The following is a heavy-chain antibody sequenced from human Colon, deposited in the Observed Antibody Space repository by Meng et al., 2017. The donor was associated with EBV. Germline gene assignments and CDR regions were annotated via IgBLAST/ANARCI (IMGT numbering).Heavy chain of an antibody. J-gene: IGHJ5*02. CDR2: IGHSGFT. D-gene: IGHD6-19*01. CDR3: VRSSAWVRTGFDP. V-gene: IGHV4-39*01. Sequence: QSQLQESGPGLVKTAEALSTTCRVSGGPISTSGYYWGWIRQPAGKGLEWIGSIGHSGFTYSTPSLKSRVAVSLDTSKSQFSLMLTSVTAADTAVYYCVRSSAWVRTGFDPWGPGAMVTVS. CDR1: GGPISTSGYY.